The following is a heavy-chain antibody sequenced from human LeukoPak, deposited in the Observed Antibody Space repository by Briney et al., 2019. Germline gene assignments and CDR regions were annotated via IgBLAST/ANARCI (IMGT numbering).Heavy chain of an antibody. V-gene: IGHV3-23*01. CDR1: GFTFSSYA. J-gene: IGHJ2*01. Sequence: GGSLRLSCAASGFTFSSYAMSWVRQAPGKGLEWVSAISGSGGSTYYADSVKGRFTISRDNSKNTLYLQMNSLRAEDTAVYYCAKDVWLGYYYDSSGSKNFDLWGRGTLVTVSS. CDR2: ISGSGGST. D-gene: IGHD3-22*01. CDR3: AKDVWLGYYYDSSGSKNFDL.